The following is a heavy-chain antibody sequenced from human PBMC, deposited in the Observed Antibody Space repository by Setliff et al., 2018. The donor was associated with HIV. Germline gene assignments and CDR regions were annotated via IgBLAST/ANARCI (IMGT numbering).Heavy chain of an antibody. V-gene: IGHV1-69*10. D-gene: IGHD6-13*01. J-gene: IGHJ4*02. Sequence: ASVKVSCKASGGTFRKYAISWVRQAPGQGLEWMGGIIPIFGIANYALKFQGRVTITADTSTRTAYMELRSLRSDDTAVYYCARDPSSWFYFDYWGQGTLVTVSS. CDR3: ARDPSSWFYFDY. CDR1: GGTFRKYA. CDR2: IIPIFGIA.